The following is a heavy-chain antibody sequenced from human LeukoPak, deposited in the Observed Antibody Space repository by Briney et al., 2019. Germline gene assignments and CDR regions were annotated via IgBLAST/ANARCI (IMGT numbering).Heavy chain of an antibody. Sequence: SSVKVSCLASGLTFNGSAMEWVRQARGQRLEWIGWIVVGSGNTNYAQKFQERVTITRDMSTSTAYMELSSLRSEDTAVYYCAADAGGSNYPWGQGTLVTVSS. J-gene: IGHJ5*02. CDR1: GLTFNGSA. D-gene: IGHD3-16*01. CDR2: IVVGSGNT. V-gene: IGHV1-58*02. CDR3: AADAGGSNYP.